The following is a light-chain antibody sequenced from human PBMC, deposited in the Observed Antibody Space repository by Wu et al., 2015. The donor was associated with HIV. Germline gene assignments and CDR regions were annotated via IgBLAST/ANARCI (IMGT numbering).Light chain of an antibody. Sequence: AIRITQSPSSLSASTGDRVTITCRASQGINSYLAWYQQKPGKAPKLLIYAASTLQSGVPSRFSGSGSGTDFTLTISCLQSEDFATYYCQQYYTYLTFGQGTKVEIK. J-gene: IGKJ1*01. CDR2: AAS. CDR1: QGINSY. CDR3: QQYYTYLT. V-gene: IGKV1-8*01.